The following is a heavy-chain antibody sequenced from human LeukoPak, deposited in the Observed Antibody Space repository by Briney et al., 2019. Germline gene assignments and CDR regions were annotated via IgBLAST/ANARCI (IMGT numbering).Heavy chain of an antibody. CDR1: GGTFSSYA. Sequence: RASVKVSCKASGGTFSSYAISWVRQAPGQGLEWMGGIIPIFGTANYAQKFQGRVTITADESTSTAYMELSSLRSEDTAVYCCARPNDPVPAPTNYYYYYYMDVWGKGTTVTVSS. CDR2: IIPIFGTA. J-gene: IGHJ6*03. D-gene: IGHD2-2*01. V-gene: IGHV1-69*01. CDR3: ARPNDPVPAPTNYYYYYYMDV.